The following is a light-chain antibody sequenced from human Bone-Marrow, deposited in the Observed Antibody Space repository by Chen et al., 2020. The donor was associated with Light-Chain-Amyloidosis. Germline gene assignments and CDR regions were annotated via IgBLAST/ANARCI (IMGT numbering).Light chain of an antibody. Sequence: EIVLTPSPGTLSLSPGEGANLSCRASQTISSNYLTWYQQKFGQAPRLLIYGSSSRATGIPDRFTGSGSGTDFTLTINRLEPEDFAMYDWQQYGTSPLTFGGGTKVEIK. CDR2: GSS. CDR1: QTISSNY. J-gene: IGKJ4*02. V-gene: IGKV3-20*01. CDR3: QQYGTSPLT.